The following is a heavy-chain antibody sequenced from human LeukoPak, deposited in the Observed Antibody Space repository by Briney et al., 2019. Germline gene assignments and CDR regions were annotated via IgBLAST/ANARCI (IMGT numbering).Heavy chain of an antibody. J-gene: IGHJ3*02. CDR3: ARDQGFWSSLGVFDI. V-gene: IGHV1-8*03. CDR2: MNPNSGNT. CDR1: GYTFTSYD. Sequence: ASVKVSCKASGYTFTSYDINWVRQATGQGLEWMGWMNPNSGNTGYAQKFQGRVTFTRNTSISTAYLDLSGLRSEDTAVYYCARDQGFWSSLGVFDIWGQGTMVTVSS. D-gene: IGHD3-3*01.